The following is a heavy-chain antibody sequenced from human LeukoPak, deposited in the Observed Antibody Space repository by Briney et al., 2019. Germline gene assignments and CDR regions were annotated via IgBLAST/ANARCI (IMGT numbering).Heavy chain of an antibody. V-gene: IGHV4-34*01. D-gene: IGHD5-18*01. Sequence: SETLSLTCAVYGGSFSGYYWSWIRQPPGRGLEWIGEINHSGSTNYNPSLKSRVTISVDTSKNQFSLKLSSVTAADTAVYYCASYYGYSYGSFDYWGQGTLVTVSS. J-gene: IGHJ4*02. CDR2: INHSGST. CDR3: ASYYGYSYGSFDY. CDR1: GGSFSGYY.